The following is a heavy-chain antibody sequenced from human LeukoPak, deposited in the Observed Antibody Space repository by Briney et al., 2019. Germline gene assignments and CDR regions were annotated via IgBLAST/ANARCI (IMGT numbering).Heavy chain of an antibody. V-gene: IGHV4-38-2*02. CDR2: IYHSGST. Sequence: SETLSLTCTVPGYSIISVYYWGCCRRPPGKGPEWIGSIYHSGSTYYNPSLKSRVTISVDTSKNQFSLKLSSVTAADTAVYYCARGFRGDNFDYWGQGTLVTVSS. J-gene: IGHJ4*02. CDR3: ARGFRGDNFDY. CDR1: GYSIISVYY. D-gene: IGHD7-27*01.